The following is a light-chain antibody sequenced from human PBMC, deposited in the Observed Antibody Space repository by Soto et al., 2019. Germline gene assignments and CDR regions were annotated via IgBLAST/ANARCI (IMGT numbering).Light chain of an antibody. Sequence: QSALTQPASVSGSPGQSITISCSGTSSDIGGYKYVSWYQQVPGKAPKLMIYEVSNRPSGVSNRFSGSKSGNTASLTISGLQAEDEAHYYCSSYTSTNTLVFGGGTKLTVL. CDR3: SSYTSTNTLV. V-gene: IGLV2-14*01. CDR2: EVS. CDR1: SSDIGGYKY. J-gene: IGLJ3*02.